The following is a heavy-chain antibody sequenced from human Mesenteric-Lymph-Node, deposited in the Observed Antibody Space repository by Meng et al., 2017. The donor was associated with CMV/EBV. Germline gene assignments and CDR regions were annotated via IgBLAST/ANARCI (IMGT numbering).Heavy chain of an antibody. CDR1: GFSFSDNY. D-gene: IGHD2-2*01. CDR2: ISSSGTTV. J-gene: IGHJ5*02. Sequence: GGSLRLSCAASGFSFSDNYMTWIRQAPGKGLEWVSYISSSGTTVFYADSVKGRFIISRDDAKNSLYLQMNSLRAEDTAVYYCARSRGGTTSCPQCWFDPWGQGTLVTVSS. CDR3: ARSRGGTTSCPQCWFDP. V-gene: IGHV3-11*01.